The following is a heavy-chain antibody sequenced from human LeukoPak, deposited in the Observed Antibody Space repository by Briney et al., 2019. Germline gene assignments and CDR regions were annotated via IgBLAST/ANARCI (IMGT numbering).Heavy chain of an antibody. CDR2: ISDNEGST. D-gene: IGHD5-18*01. V-gene: IGHV3-23*01. CDR1: GFTFDYYA. CDR3: ARHDSFIPY. J-gene: IGHJ4*02. Sequence: GGSLRLSCAASGFTFDYYAMSWVRQAPGKGLEWVSGISDNEGSTYYTDSVKGRFTISRDNTKNTVYLQMNNLRPDDTAVYFCARHDSFIPYWGQGTLVTVSS.